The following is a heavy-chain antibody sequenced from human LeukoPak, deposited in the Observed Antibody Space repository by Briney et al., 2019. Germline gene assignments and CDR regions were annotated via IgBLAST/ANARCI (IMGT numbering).Heavy chain of an antibody. CDR1: GYKFTSYW. D-gene: IGHD3-16*01. J-gene: IGHJ3*02. CDR2: IYPGNSDT. CDR3: ARRGPTRSNARDAFDI. Sequence: GESLKISCKGSGYKFTSYWIGWVRQLPGKGLEWMGIIYPGNSDTRYSTSFQGQVTISADRSISTAYLQWSSLKASDTAMYYCARRGPTRSNARDAFDIWGQGTMVTVSS. V-gene: IGHV5-51*01.